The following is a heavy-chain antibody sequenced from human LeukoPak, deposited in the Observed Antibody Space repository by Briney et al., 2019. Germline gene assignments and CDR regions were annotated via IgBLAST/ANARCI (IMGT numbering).Heavy chain of an antibody. J-gene: IGHJ4*02. D-gene: IGHD3-10*01. V-gene: IGHV1-2*02. CDR1: GYTFSDYY. CDR3: ARSPGSVRRGSETFPLRREIYKFDY. CDR2: INPDSGGT. Sequence: GASVKVSCKASGYTFSDYYMHWVRQGPGQGLEWMGWINPDSGGTKYAQKFQGRVTMTRDTSINTAYMYLSSLRSEDTAMYYCARSPGSVRRGSETFPLRREIYKFDYWGQGTLVTVSS.